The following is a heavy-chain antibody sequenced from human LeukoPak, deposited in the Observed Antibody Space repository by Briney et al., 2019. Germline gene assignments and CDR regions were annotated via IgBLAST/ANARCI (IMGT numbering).Heavy chain of an antibody. V-gene: IGHV4-59*01. CDR2: IYYSGST. CDR1: GESISGYY. CDR3: ARQKTKSPVYYYYGMDV. J-gene: IGHJ6*02. Sequence: SETLSLTCTVSGESISGYYWSWIRQFPGKGLEWIGYIYYSGSTTYNPSLQSRITISVDTSKNQFSLKLRSVTAADTDVYYCARQKTKSPVYYYYGMDVWGQGTTVTVSS. D-gene: IGHD2-8*01.